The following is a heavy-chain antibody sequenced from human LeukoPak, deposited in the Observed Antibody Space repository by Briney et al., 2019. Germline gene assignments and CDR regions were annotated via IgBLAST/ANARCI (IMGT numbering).Heavy chain of an antibody. CDR1: GGSFSGYY. Sequence: SETLSLTCAVYGGSFSGYYWSWIRQPPGKGLEWIGEINHGGSTNYNPSLKSRVTISVDTSKNQFSLKLSSVTAADTAVYYCAGGGDSSTYYLTDAFDIWGQGTMVTVSS. D-gene: IGHD3-22*01. V-gene: IGHV4-34*01. CDR2: INHGGST. CDR3: AGGGDSSTYYLTDAFDI. J-gene: IGHJ3*02.